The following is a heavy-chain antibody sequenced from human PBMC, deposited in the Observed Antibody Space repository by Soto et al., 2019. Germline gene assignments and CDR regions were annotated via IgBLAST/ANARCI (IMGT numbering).Heavy chain of an antibody. CDR3: ARGRLDSSGYYYGRRLYCYGMDV. V-gene: IGHV4-34*01. J-gene: IGHJ6*02. CDR2: INHSGNT. Sequence: PSETLSLTCAVYGGSFSGYYWSWIRQPPGKGLEWIGEINHSGNTNYNPSLKSRVTISVDTSKNQFSLKLSSGTAADTAVYYCARGRLDSSGYYYGRRLYCYGMDVWGQGTTVTVS. D-gene: IGHD3-22*01. CDR1: GGSFSGYY.